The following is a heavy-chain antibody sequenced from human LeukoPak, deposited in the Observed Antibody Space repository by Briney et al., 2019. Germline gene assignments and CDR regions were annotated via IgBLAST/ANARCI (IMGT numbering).Heavy chain of an antibody. D-gene: IGHD6-13*01. CDR1: GFTFSSYS. CDR2: ISGSGGST. CDR3: AKYSSTWYGYFDY. Sequence: GGSLRLSCAASGFTFSSYSMNWVRQAPGKGLEWVSAISGSGGSTYYADSVKGRFTISRDNSKDTLYLQMNSLRAEDTAVYYCAKYSSTWYGYFDYWGQGTLVTVSS. V-gene: IGHV3-23*01. J-gene: IGHJ4*02.